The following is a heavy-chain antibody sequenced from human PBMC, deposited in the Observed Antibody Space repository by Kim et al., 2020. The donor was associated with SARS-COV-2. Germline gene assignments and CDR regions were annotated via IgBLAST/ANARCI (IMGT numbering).Heavy chain of an antibody. CDR3: ARMPRYYDSSGYHFDY. CDR2: IYYSGST. J-gene: IGHJ4*02. CDR1: GGSISSYY. D-gene: IGHD3-22*01. Sequence: SETLSLTCTVSGGSISSYYWSWIRQPPGKGLEWIGYIYYSGSTNYNPSLKGRVTISVDTSKNQFYLKLSSVTAEDTAVYYCARMPRYYDSSGYHFDYWGQGTLVTVSS. V-gene: IGHV4-59*13.